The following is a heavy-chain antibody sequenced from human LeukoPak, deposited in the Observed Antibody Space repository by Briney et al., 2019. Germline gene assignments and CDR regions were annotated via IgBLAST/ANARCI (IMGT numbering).Heavy chain of an antibody. Sequence: ASVKVSCKASGYTFTGYYMHWVRQAPGQGLEWMGRINPNSGGTNYAQKFQGRVTMTRDTSISTAYMELSRLRSDGTAVYYCPRDRGYSGSYWGGQVDYWGQGTLVTVSS. CDR2: INPNSGGT. V-gene: IGHV1-2*06. D-gene: IGHD1-26*01. CDR3: PRDRGYSGSYWGGQVDY. J-gene: IGHJ4*02. CDR1: GYTFTGYY.